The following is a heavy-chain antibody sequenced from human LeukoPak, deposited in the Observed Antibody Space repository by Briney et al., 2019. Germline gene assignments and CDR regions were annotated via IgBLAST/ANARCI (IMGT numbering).Heavy chain of an antibody. V-gene: IGHV4-59*01. CDR1: GTSINDYY. D-gene: IGHD5-12*01. Sequence: SETLSLTCTVSGTSINDYYWSWIRQPPGKRLEWIGYIYFSGHTNYSPPLKGRVTMSLDAPRDHFSLQLNSVTAADTAVYYCARGHGYSGHALAYWGQGILVTVSS. J-gene: IGHJ4*02. CDR3: ARGHGYSGHALAY. CDR2: IYFSGHT.